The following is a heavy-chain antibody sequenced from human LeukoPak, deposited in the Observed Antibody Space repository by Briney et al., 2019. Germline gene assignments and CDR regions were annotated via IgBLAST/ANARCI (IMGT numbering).Heavy chain of an antibody. CDR2: IYPGDSDT. CDR1: GYSFTSYW. J-gene: IGHJ4*02. CDR3: ARHAYNGRETYKFDN. Sequence: GESLKISCKGSGYSFTSYWIGWVRQMPGKGLEWMGIIYPGDSDTRYNPSFQGQVTISADKSISIAYLQWSSLKASDTAMYYCARHAYNGRETYKFDNWGQGTLVTVSS. D-gene: IGHD3-16*01. V-gene: IGHV5-51*01.